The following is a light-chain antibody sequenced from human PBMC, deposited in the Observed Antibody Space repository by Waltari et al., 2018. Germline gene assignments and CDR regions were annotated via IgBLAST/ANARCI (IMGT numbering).Light chain of an antibody. CDR3: QQYNNWPGT. V-gene: IGKV3-15*01. Sequence: EIVMTQSPATLSVSPGERATLSCRATQSVRTNVAWHQQKPGQAPRFRMYGESTGATGVPARFSGSGSGTEFTLTISSLQSEDSAVYYCQQYNNWPGTFGQGTKVEIK. J-gene: IGKJ1*01. CDR1: QSVRTN. CDR2: GES.